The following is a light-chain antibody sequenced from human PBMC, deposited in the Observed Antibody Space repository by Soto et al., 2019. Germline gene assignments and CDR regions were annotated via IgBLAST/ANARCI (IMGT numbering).Light chain of an antibody. V-gene: IGKV4-1*01. Sequence: DIVMTQSPDSLAVSLGERATINCKSSQSLFCSPNNKTYLAWYQHKAGQSPKLLIYWASNRESGVPDRFSGSGSGTDFTLTISSLQAEDVAVYYCQQYYRVPQLTFGAGTKVEIK. CDR2: WAS. CDR1: QSLFCSPNNKTY. CDR3: QQYYRVPQLT. J-gene: IGKJ4*01.